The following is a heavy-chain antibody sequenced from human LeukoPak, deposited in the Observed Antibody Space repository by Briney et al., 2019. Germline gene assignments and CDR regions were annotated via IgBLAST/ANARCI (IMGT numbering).Heavy chain of an antibody. D-gene: IGHD6-6*01. CDR3: ARLSSSSSVGVDY. CDR1: GYTFTGYY. Sequence: ASVKVSCKASGYTFTGYYMHWVRQAPGQGLEWMGWINPNSGGTNYAQKFQGRVTMTRDTSISTAYMELSRLRSDDTALYYCARLSSSSSVGVDYWGQGTLVTVSS. V-gene: IGHV1-2*02. CDR2: INPNSGGT. J-gene: IGHJ4*02.